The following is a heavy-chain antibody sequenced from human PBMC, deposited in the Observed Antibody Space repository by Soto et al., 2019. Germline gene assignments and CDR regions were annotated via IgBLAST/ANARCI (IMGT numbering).Heavy chain of an antibody. CDR2: INGRSNYK. CDR3: VREDGLVGSNSAFDQ. V-gene: IGHV3-21*02. D-gene: IGHD7-27*01. CDR1: GFSFSTYN. Sequence: EVELLESGGGLVKPGGSLRLSCAASGFSFSTYNMNWVRQAPGKGLEWVWSINGRSNYKYYTDSVKGRFTISRDNPKNSLYLQMDSLRVEDTAVYYCVREDGLVGSNSAFDQWGQGTLVIVSS. J-gene: IGHJ4*02.